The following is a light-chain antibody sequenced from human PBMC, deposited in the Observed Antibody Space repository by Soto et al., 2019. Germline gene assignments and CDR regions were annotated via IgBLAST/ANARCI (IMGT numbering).Light chain of an antibody. Sequence: EIVLTQSPATLSLSPGDRATLSCRASQSVSSYLAWYQQKPGQAPRLLIYDTSKRATGIPARFSGSGSGTDFTLTISSLEHDDFAVYYCQQRTNWPRSFTCGPGTKVDIK. CDR2: DTS. V-gene: IGKV3-11*01. J-gene: IGKJ3*01. CDR3: QQRTNWPRSFT. CDR1: QSVSSY.